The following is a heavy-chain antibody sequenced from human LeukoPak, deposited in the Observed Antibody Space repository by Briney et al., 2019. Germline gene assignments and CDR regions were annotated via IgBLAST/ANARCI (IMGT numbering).Heavy chain of an antibody. J-gene: IGHJ3*02. D-gene: IGHD1-26*01. V-gene: IGHV3-21*01. CDR1: GFTFSSYS. Sequence: GGSLRLSCAASGFTFSSYSVNWVRQAPGKGLEWVSSISSSSSYIYYADSVKGRFTISRDNAKNSLYLQMNSLRAEDTAVYYCARENWYSGSPDAFDIWGQGTMVTVSS. CDR3: ARENWYSGSPDAFDI. CDR2: ISSSSSYI.